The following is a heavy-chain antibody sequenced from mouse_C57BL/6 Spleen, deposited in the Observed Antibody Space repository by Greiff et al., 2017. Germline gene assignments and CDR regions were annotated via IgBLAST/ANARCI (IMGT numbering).Heavy chain of an antibody. D-gene: IGHD1-1*01. V-gene: IGHV1-64*01. CDR2: IHPNSGST. CDR3: AKTHGSNLHWYFDV. Sequence: VQLQQPGAELVKPGASVKLSCKASGYTFTSYWMHWVKQRPGQGLEWIGMIHPNSGSTNYNEKFKSKATLTVDKSSSTAYMQLSSLTSEDSAVYYCAKTHGSNLHWYFDVWGTGTTVTVSS. CDR1: GYTFTSYW. J-gene: IGHJ1*03.